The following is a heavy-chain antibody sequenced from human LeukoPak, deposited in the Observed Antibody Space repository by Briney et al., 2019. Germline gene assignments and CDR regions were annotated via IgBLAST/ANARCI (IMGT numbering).Heavy chain of an antibody. Sequence: SQTLSLTCTVSGGSISSGSYYWSWIRQPPGKGLEWIGYIYYSGSTNYNPSLKSRVTISVDTSKNQFSLKLSSVTAADTAVYYCASSSSWQIFDYWGQGTLVTVSS. J-gene: IGHJ4*02. CDR2: IYYSGST. CDR1: GGSISSGSYY. CDR3: ASSSSWQIFDY. D-gene: IGHD6-13*01. V-gene: IGHV4-61*01.